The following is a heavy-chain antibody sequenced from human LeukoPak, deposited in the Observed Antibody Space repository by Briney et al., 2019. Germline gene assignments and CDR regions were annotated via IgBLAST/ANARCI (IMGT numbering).Heavy chain of an antibody. Sequence: GGSLRLSCAASGFTFSRYGMHWVRQAPGKGLEWVAFIRYDGSNKYYADSVKGRFTISRDNSKNTLYLQMNSLRAEDTAVYYCAKAGPYYYDSSGSIDYWGKGTLVTVSS. J-gene: IGHJ4*02. D-gene: IGHD3-22*01. V-gene: IGHV3-30*02. CDR1: GFTFSRYG. CDR3: AKAGPYYYDSSGSIDY. CDR2: IRYDGSNK.